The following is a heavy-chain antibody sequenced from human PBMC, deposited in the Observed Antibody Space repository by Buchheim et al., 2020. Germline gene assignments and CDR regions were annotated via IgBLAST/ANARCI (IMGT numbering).Heavy chain of an antibody. CDR3: TTDRDYDFWSGSQLGY. CDR2: IQSKIDGGTT. V-gene: IGHV3-15*07. Sequence: EVQLVESGGGLVKPGGSLRLSCAASGFTFGNVWMNWVRQAPGKGLEWVGRIQSKIDGGTTDYAAPVKGRFTISRDDSTTTLYLQMNSLKTEDTAVYYCTTDRDYDFWSGSQLGYWGQGTL. D-gene: IGHD3-3*01. J-gene: IGHJ4*02. CDR1: GFTFGNVW.